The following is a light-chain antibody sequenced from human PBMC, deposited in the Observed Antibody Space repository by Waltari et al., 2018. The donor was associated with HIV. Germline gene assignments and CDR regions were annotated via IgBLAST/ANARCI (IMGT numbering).Light chain of an antibody. CDR2: SDN. V-gene: IGLV1-44*01. CDR1: SSNIGSNA. J-gene: IGLJ2*01. CDR3: ASWDDSLSALL. Sequence: QSVLTQPPSASGTPGQRVTIPCSGSSSNIGSNAVNWFQHLSGTAPRLLIHSDNQRPSGVPDRFSGSKSGTSASLAITGLQSEDEAVYYCASWDDSLSALLFGGGTRLTVL.